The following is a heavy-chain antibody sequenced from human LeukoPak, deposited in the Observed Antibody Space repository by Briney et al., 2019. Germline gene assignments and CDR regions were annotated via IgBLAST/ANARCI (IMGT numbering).Heavy chain of an antibody. CDR2: ISGSGSYT. CDR3: AKDRHAPGRYCSSTSCFPFDS. J-gene: IGHJ5*01. V-gene: IGHV3-23*01. D-gene: IGHD2-2*01. Sequence: GGSLRLSCAASGFTVSDYSMTWVRQAPGKGLEWVSAISGSGSYTDYADSVKGRFTISRDNTKNTLYLQMNSLRAEDTAVYYCAKDRHAPGRYCSSTSCFPFDSWGQGTLVTVSS. CDR1: GFTVSDYS.